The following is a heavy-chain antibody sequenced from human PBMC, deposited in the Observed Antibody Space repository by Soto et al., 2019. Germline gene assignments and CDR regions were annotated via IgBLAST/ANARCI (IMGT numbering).Heavy chain of an antibody. CDR3: VRGRGDY. Sequence: PGGSLRLSCTASGFTFSNYWMSWVRQAPGKGLEWVAAIKQDGSEKLYVDSVKGRFTISRDNARNSLYLQLNGLRAEDTAIYYCVRGRGDYWGQGILVTVSS. CDR2: IKQDGSEK. D-gene: IGHD3-10*01. CDR1: GFTFSNYW. V-gene: IGHV3-7*04. J-gene: IGHJ4*02.